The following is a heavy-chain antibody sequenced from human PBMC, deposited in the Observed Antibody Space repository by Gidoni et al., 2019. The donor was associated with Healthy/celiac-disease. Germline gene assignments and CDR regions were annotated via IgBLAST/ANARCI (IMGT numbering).Heavy chain of an antibody. J-gene: IGHJ4*02. CDR1: GGTFSSYT. CDR3: ASNLVVAATGDY. Sequence: QVQLVQSGAEVKKPGSSVTVSCKASGGTFSSYTISWVRQAPGQGLEWMGRIIPILGIANYAQKFQGRVTITADKSTSTAYMELSSLRSEDTAVYYCASNLVVAATGDYWGQGTLVTVSS. D-gene: IGHD2-15*01. CDR2: IIPILGIA. V-gene: IGHV1-69*02.